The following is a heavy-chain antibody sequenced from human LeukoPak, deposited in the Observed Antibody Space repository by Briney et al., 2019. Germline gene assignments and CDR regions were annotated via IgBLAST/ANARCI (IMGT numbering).Heavy chain of an antibody. CDR2: ISSSGSTI. CDR1: GFTFSSYE. V-gene: IGHV3-48*03. J-gene: IGHJ3*02. CDR3: ARGGQWLVRDAFDI. D-gene: IGHD6-19*01. Sequence: PGGSLRLSCAASGFTFSSYEMNWVRQAPGKGLEWVSYISSSGSTIYYADSVKGRFTISRDNAKNSLYLQMNSLRAEDTAVYYYARGGQWLVRDAFDIWGQGTMVTVSS.